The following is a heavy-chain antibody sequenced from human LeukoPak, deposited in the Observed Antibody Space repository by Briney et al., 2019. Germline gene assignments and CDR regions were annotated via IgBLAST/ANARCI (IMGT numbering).Heavy chain of an antibody. Sequence: GGSLRLSCAASGFTFSSYEMNWVRQAPGKGLEWVSYISGSGSAIYYADSVKGRFTISRDNAKNSLYLQMNSLRAEDTAVYYCARDRGTRYCSSTSCYDGAFDIWGQGTMVTVSS. CDR1: GFTFSSYE. V-gene: IGHV3-48*03. CDR2: ISGSGSAI. J-gene: IGHJ3*02. D-gene: IGHD2-2*01. CDR3: ARDRGTRYCSSTSCYDGAFDI.